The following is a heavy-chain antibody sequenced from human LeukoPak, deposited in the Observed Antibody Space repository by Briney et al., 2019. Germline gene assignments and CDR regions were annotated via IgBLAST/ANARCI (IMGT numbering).Heavy chain of an antibody. CDR1: GFTFSSYS. V-gene: IGHV3-48*01. CDR2: ISSSSSTI. Sequence: GGSLRLSCAASGFTFSSYSMNWVRQAPGKGLEWVSYISSSSSTICYADSVKGRFTISRDNAKNSLYLQMNSLRAEDTAVYYCARDPNWGSPGDWGQGTLVTVSS. CDR3: ARDPNWGSPGD. D-gene: IGHD7-27*01. J-gene: IGHJ4*02.